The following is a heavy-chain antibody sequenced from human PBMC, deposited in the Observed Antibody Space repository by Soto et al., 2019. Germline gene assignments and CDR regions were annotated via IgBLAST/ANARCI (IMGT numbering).Heavy chain of an antibody. V-gene: IGHV3-30*03. D-gene: IGHD1-26*01. CDR1: GFTFSSYG. Sequence: QVQLVESGGGVVQPGRSLRLSCAASGFTFSSYGMHWVRQAPGKGLEWVAVISYDGSNEYYADSVKGRFTISRDNSKNTLYLQMNSLRAEDTAVYYCATDACGSSSFDYWGQGTLVTVSS. CDR2: ISYDGSNE. J-gene: IGHJ4*02. CDR3: ATDACGSSSFDY.